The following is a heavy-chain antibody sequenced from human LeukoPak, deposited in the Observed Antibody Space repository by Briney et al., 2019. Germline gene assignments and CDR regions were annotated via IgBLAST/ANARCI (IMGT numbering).Heavy chain of an antibody. J-gene: IGHJ4*02. CDR2: INHSEST. CDR3: ARLHSSSWYPFDY. CDR1: GASFSDYY. Sequence: PSETLSLTCAVYGASFSDYYWSWIRQPPGKGLEWIGEINHSESTNYNPSLKSRVTISVDTSKNQFSLKLSSVTAADTAVYYCARLHSSSWYPFDYWGQGTLVTVSS. D-gene: IGHD6-13*01. V-gene: IGHV4-34*01.